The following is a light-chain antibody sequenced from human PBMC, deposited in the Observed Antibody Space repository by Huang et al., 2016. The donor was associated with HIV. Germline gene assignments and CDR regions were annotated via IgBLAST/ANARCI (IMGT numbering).Light chain of an antibody. CDR2: GAT. J-gene: IGKJ1*01. CDR3: QQYVSSPRT. CDR1: QSVSSTY. Sequence: EIVLTQSPGTLSLSPGERATLSCRASQSVSSTYLAWYQQKSGQAPGLLIYGATNRATGIPDRFSGRGSGTDFTLTISRLEPEDFAVYYCQQYVSSPRTFGQGTKVEIK. V-gene: IGKV3-20*01.